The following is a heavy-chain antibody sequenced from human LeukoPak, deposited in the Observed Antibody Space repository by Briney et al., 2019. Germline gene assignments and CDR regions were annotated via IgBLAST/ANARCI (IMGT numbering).Heavy chain of an antibody. CDR1: GGTFSSYA. D-gene: IGHD1-26*01. J-gene: IGHJ4*02. Sequence: SVKVSCKASGGTFSSYAISWVRQAPGQGLEWMGRIIPILGMANYAQKFQGRVTITADKSTSTAYMELSSLRSEDTAVYYCARVVGAKGLYFDYWGQGTLVTVSS. V-gene: IGHV1-69*04. CDR3: ARVVGAKGLYFDY. CDR2: IIPILGMA.